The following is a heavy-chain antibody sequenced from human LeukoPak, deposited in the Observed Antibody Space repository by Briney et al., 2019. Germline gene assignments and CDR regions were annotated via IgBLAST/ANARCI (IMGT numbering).Heavy chain of an antibody. Sequence: GGSLRLSCAASGFTFSSYSMNWVRQAPGKGLEWVSSISSSSSYIYYADSVKGRFTISRDNAKNSLYLQMNSLRAEDTAVYYCAREWAGRTEYYDYVWGELSGVSTGYYFDYWGQGTLVTVSS. CDR1: GFTFSSYS. D-gene: IGHD3-16*02. J-gene: IGHJ4*02. CDR2: ISSSSSYI. V-gene: IGHV3-21*01. CDR3: AREWAGRTEYYDYVWGELSGVSTGYYFDY.